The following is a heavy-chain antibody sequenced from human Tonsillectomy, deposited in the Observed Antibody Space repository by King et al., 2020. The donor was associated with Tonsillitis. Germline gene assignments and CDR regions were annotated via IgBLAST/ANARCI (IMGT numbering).Heavy chain of an antibody. D-gene: IGHD3-22*01. CDR1: GFSVSSHY. J-gene: IGHJ4*02. CDR3: AGVNYYDSSGYWSPYYFDY. V-gene: IGHV3-53*01. Sequence: VQLVESGGGLMQPGGSLRLSCAASGFSVSSHYMSWVRQAPGKGLEWVSVIYGGGTTYYADFVKGRFTISRDSSENTLYLQMNSLRAEDTAMYYCAGVNYYDSSGYWSPYYFDYWGQGTLVTVSS. CDR2: IYGGGTT.